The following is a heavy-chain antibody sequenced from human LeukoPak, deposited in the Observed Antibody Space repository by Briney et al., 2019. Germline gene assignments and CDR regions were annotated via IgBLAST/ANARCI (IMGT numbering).Heavy chain of an antibody. CDR3: ATDSGIGPALDY. CDR1: GFTFSDYY. D-gene: IGHD2-15*01. V-gene: IGHV4-4*07. J-gene: IGHJ4*02. Sequence: PGGSLRLSCAASGFTFSDYYMSWIRQPAGRGLEWIGRLYPNGNTKYNPSFKSRVTISVDTSKNQLSLRLSSVSAADTAVYFCATDSGIGPALDYWGQGTLVTVSS. CDR2: LYPNGNT.